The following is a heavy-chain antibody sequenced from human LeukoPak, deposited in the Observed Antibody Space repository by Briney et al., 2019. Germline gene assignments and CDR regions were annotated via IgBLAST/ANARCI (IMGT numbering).Heavy chain of an antibody. J-gene: IGHJ3*02. CDR3: ARHAYYYDRSGSYEAFDI. CDR1: GGSISSYY. V-gene: IGHV4-59*08. Sequence: SETLSLTCTVSGGSISSYYWSWIRQPPGKGLEWTGSMYYSGSTNYKPSLKSRVTISVDTSKNQFSLKLSSVTAADTAVYYCARHAYYYDRSGSYEAFDIWGQGTMVTVSS. CDR2: MYYSGST. D-gene: IGHD3-22*01.